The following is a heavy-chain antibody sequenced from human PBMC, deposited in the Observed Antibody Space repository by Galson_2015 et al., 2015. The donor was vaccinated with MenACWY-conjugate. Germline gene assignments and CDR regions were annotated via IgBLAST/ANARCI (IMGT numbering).Heavy chain of an antibody. CDR1: GFTFSSYS. J-gene: IGHJ4*02. D-gene: IGHD2-15*01. CDR2: ISSSSSTI. CDR3: AREGYCSGGSCYSGDYDSSGYLDY. V-gene: IGHV3-48*04. Sequence: SLRLSCAASGFTFSSYSMNWVRQAPGKGLEWVSYISSSSSTIYYADSVKGRFTISRDNAKNSLYLQMNSLRAEDTAVYYCAREGYCSGGSCYSGDYDSSGYLDYWGQGTLVTVSS.